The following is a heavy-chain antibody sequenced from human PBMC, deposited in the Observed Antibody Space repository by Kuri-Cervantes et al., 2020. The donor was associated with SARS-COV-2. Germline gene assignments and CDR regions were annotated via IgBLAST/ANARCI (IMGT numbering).Heavy chain of an antibody. CDR1: GGSFSDYY. J-gene: IGHJ6*02. CDR2: INHSGST. CDR3: ARDQYYYYGMDV. Sequence: SETLSLTCAVYGGSFSDYYWTWIRQPPGKGLEWIGEINHSGSTNYYPSLKSRVTISVDTSKNQFSLKLSSVTAADTAVYYCARDQYYYYGMDVWGQGTTVTVSS. V-gene: IGHV4-34*01.